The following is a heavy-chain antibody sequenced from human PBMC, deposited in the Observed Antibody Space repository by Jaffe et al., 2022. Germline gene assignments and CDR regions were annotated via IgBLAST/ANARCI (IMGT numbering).Heavy chain of an antibody. CDR1: GVSISRDNW. CDR2: IYHSGST. D-gene: IGHD6-19*01. Sequence: QVQLQGSGTGLVKPSGTLSLTCDVSGVSISRDNWWSWIRQPPGKGLEWIAEIYHSGSTNYSPSLKSRATISIDNFKNQFSLKLTSVTAADTAVYYCARNGDLRGWGNWFDPWDQGTLVTVSS. V-gene: IGHV4-4*02. CDR3: ARNGDLRGWGNWFDP. J-gene: IGHJ5*02.